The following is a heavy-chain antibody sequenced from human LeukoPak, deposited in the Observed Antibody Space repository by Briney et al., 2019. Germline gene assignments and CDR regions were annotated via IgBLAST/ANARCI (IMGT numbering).Heavy chain of an antibody. CDR3: ARQGSGFYYAFDY. V-gene: IGHV5-51*01. Sequence: KVSFKASGYTFTSYSIGWVRQMPGKGLEWMGIIHPGDSDTRYSPSFQGQVTISTDKSINTAYLQWSSLKASDTAMYYCARQGSGFYYAFDYWGQGTLVTVSS. J-gene: IGHJ4*02. CDR1: GYTFTSYS. D-gene: IGHD3-22*01. CDR2: IHPGDSDT.